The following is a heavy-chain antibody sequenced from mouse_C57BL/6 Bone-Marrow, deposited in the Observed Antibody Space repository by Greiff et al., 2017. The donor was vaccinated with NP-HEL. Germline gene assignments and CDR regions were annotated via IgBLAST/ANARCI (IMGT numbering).Heavy chain of an antibody. CDR2: IYPRSGNT. CDR1: GYTFTSYG. Sequence: QVQLKESGAELARPGASVKLSCKASGYTFTSYGISWVKQRTGQGLEWIGEIYPRSGNTYYNEKFKGKATLTADKSSSTAYMELRSLTSEDSAVYFCAREGNSNYEGAWFAYWGQGTLVTVSA. V-gene: IGHV1-81*01. D-gene: IGHD2-5*01. CDR3: AREGNSNYEGAWFAY. J-gene: IGHJ3*01.